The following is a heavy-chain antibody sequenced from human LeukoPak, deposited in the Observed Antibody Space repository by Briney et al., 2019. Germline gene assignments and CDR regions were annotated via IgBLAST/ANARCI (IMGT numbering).Heavy chain of an antibody. CDR2: IRYDGSNK. V-gene: IGHV3-30*02. D-gene: IGHD3-3*01. J-gene: IGHJ4*02. CDR1: GFTFSSYG. CDR3: AKDSRITIFGVVSYFDY. Sequence: GGSLRLSCAASGFTFSSYGMHWVRQAPGKGLEWVAFIRYDGSNKYYADSVKGRFTISRDNSKNTLYLQMNSLRAEDTAVYYCAKDSRITIFGVVSYFDYWGQGTLVTVSS.